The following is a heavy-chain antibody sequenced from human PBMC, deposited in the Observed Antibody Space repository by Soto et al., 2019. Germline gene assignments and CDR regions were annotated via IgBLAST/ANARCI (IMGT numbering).Heavy chain of an antibody. CDR3: AKAGRRWYYYDSSGYYHFDY. CDR1: GFTFDDYA. V-gene: IGHV3-9*01. J-gene: IGHJ4*02. D-gene: IGHD3-22*01. CDR2: ISWNSGSI. Sequence: GGSLRLSCAASGFTFDDYAMHWVRQAPGKGLEWVSGISWNSGSIGYADSVKGRFTISRDNAKNSLYLQMNSLRAEDTALYYCAKAGRRWYYYDSSGYYHFDYWGQGTLVTVSS.